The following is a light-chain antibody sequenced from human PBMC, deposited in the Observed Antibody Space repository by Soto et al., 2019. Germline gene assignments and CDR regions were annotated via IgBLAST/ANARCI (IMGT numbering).Light chain of an antibody. Sequence: DIQMTQSPASLSASLGDRVTITCRASQSISNYLNWYQQQPGKAPKLLIYAASSLQSGVPSRFSGSGSETDFTLTISSLQPEDFETYYCQQSYTSPPVTFGGGTKVEIK. CDR2: AAS. V-gene: IGKV1-39*01. CDR1: QSISNY. CDR3: QQSYTSPPVT. J-gene: IGKJ4*01.